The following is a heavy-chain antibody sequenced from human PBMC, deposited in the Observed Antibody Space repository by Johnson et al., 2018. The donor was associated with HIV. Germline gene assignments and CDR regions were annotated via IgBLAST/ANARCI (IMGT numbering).Heavy chain of an antibody. V-gene: IGHV3-30*04. D-gene: IGHD5-24*01. CDR2: ISYDGGNK. J-gene: IGHJ3*01. Sequence: QVQLVESGGGVVQPGRSLRLSCAASGFTFSSYAMHWVRQAPGKGLEWVAVISYDGGNKYYADSVKGRFTISRANSKNTLYLQMNSLRAEDTAVYYCARACRDGYTCDAFDVWGQWTLVTVSS. CDR1: GFTFSSYA. CDR3: ARACRDGYTCDAFDV.